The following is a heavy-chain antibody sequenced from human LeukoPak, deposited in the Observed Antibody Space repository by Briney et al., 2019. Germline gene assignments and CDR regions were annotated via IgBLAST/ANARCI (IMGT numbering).Heavy chain of an antibody. CDR1: VYTFTVYY. Sequence: ASVTLSCTSSVYTFTVYYMHYVWQALGQAPGRKGWITTNSGDTNNAQNSQGRVTMTRVTSISTAYMELRRLTSDATAMYYYARGSGGYNVDCWGRGTLVTVSS. D-gene: IGHD1-1*01. V-gene: IGHV1-2*02. J-gene: IGHJ4*02. CDR2: ITTNSGDT. CDR3: ARGSGGYNVDC.